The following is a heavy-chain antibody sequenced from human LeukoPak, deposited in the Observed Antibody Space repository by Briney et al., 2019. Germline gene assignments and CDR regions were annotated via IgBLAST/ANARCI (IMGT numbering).Heavy chain of an antibody. J-gene: IGHJ4*02. CDR1: GYTLTELS. Sequence: ASVKVSCKVSGYTLTELSMHWVRQAPGKGLEWMGGFDPEDGETIYAQKFQGRVNMTEETSTETAYMELSSLRSEDTAVYYCATRRARIQLWLHVYWGQGTLVTVSS. CDR3: ATRRARIQLWLHVY. V-gene: IGHV1-24*01. CDR2: FDPEDGET. D-gene: IGHD5-18*01.